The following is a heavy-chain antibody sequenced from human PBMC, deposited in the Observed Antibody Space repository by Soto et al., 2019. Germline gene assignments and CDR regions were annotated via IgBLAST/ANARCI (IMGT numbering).Heavy chain of an antibody. CDR2: IYYGGST. J-gene: IGHJ6*02. D-gene: IGHD2-15*01. Sequence: SETLSLTCTVSGGSISSGGYYWSWIRQHPGKGLEWIGYIYYGGSTYYNPSLKSRVTISVDTSKNQFSLKLSSVTAADTAVYYCARDRWSLLYYYGMDVWGQGTTVTVSS. CDR1: GGSISSGGYY. V-gene: IGHV4-31*03. CDR3: ARDRWSLLYYYGMDV.